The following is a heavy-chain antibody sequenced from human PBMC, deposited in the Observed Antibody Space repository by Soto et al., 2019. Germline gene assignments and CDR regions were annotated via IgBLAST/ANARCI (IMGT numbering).Heavy chain of an antibody. CDR1: GVSITNTSYY. CDR2: IYFSGST. V-gene: IGHV4-39*01. J-gene: IGHJ4*02. CDR3: ARHGSY. Sequence: QLQLQESGPGLVKPSETLSLPCTVSGVSITNTSYYWGWIRQPPGKGLEWIGTIYFSGSTFYNPSLKRRLTISVDTSKNQFSLRLSSVTAADTAVYYCARHGSYWGQGTLVAVSS.